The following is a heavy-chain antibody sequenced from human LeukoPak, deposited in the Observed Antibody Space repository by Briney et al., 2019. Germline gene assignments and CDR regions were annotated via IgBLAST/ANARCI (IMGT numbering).Heavy chain of an antibody. CDR1: GGTFSSYA. Sequence: SVKVSCKASGGTFSSYAISWVRQAPGQGLEWMGGIIPIFGTANYAQKFQGRVTITADESTSTAYMELSSLRSEDTAVYYCARGGDDRGVPIFNWFDPWGQGTLVTVSS. D-gene: IGHD2-21*02. V-gene: IGHV1-69*13. J-gene: IGHJ5*02. CDR2: IIPIFGTA. CDR3: ARGGDDRGVPIFNWFDP.